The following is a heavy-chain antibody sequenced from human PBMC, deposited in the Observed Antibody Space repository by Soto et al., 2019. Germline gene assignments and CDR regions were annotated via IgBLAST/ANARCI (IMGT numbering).Heavy chain of an antibody. V-gene: IGHV3-48*02. CDR2: ISSSSSTI. Sequence: GGSLRLSCAASGFTFSSYSMNWVRQAPGKGLEWVSYISSSSSTIYYADSVKGRFTISRDNAKNSLYLQMNSLRDEDTAVYYCARSGVYGSGSPFNFDYWGQGTLVTVSS. CDR3: ARSGVYGSGSPFNFDY. D-gene: IGHD3-10*01. CDR1: GFTFSSYS. J-gene: IGHJ4*02.